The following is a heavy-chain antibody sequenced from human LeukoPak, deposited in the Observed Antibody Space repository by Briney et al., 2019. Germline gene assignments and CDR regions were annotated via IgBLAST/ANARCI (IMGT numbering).Heavy chain of an antibody. J-gene: IGHJ4*02. D-gene: IGHD3-10*01. CDR3: ARGSITMLRGDPDY. CDR2: INPNSGDT. CDR1: GYTFTDYY. V-gene: IGHV1-2*02. Sequence: GASVKVSCKPSGYTFTDYYNHGVRQAPGQGREWMGWINPNSGDTSYAQKFQGRVTMTRDTSISTAYMELSRLTSDDAAVYYCARGSITMLRGDPDYWGQGTLVTVSS.